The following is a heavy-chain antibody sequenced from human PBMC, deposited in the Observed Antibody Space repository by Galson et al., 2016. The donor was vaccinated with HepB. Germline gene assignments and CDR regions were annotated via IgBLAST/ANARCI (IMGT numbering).Heavy chain of an antibody. CDR1: GASISSGGYY. V-gene: IGHV4-31*03. Sequence: TLSLTCTVSGASISSGGYYWSWIRQHPGKGLEWIGYIYYSGSTYYHPSLKSRVTISVDTSKNQFSLKLSSVTAADTAVYYCARSRRGYTYWFDPWGQGTLVTVSS. CDR2: IYYSGST. J-gene: IGHJ5*02. D-gene: IGHD5-18*01. CDR3: ARSRRGYTYWFDP.